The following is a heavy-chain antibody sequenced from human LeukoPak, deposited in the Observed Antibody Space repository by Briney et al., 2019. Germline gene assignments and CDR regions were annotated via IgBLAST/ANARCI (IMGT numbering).Heavy chain of an antibody. CDR3: AKDQSIGTYYTFDH. J-gene: IGHJ4*02. Sequence: SETLSLTCKVSGASVSTSPYYWTWIRQPAGKGLEWIGRIFNIGPANYNPSFKSRVTISRDTSKNDFSLNLNSVTAADTAVYYCAKDQSIGTYYTFDHWGQGTLATVSS. D-gene: IGHD1-26*01. CDR1: GASVSTSPYY. V-gene: IGHV4-61*10. CDR2: IFNIGPA.